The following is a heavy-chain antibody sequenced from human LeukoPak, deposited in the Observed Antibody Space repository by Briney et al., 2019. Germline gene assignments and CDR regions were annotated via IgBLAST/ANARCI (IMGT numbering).Heavy chain of an antibody. CDR1: GGTFSSYA. CDR2: IIPILGIA. D-gene: IGHD2-21*01. CDR3: ARDPHRGDYDY. V-gene: IGHV1-69*04. Sequence: SVKVSCKASGGTFSSYAISWVRQAPGQGLEWMGRIIPILGIANYAQKFQGRVTITADKSTSTAYMELSSLRSEDTAVYYCARDPHRGDYDYWGQGTLVTVSS. J-gene: IGHJ4*02.